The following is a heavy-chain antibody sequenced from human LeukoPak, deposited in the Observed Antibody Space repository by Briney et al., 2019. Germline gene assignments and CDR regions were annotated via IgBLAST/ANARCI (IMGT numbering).Heavy chain of an antibody. Sequence: GGSLRLSCSASGFTFSDYDMNWIRQAPGKGLEWISAISGRSSHTYYGDSVKGRFSTSRDNAKNLLYLQMNGLGAEDTAVYYCGRAFPPLRTSSVGDLWGQGTLVTVSS. D-gene: IGHD3-16*01. CDR1: GFTFSDYD. CDR3: GRAFPPLRTSSVGDL. CDR2: ISGRSSHT. J-gene: IGHJ4*02. V-gene: IGHV3-21*06.